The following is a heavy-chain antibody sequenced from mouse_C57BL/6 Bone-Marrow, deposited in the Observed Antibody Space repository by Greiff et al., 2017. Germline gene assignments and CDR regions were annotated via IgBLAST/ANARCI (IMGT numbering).Heavy chain of an antibody. CDR1: GYSFTDYN. Sequence: VQLQQSGPELVKPGASVKISCKASGYSFTDYNMNWVKQSNGKSLEWIGVINPNYGTTSYNQKFKGKATLTVDQSSSTAYMQLNSLTSEDSAVXYCAIRITTVPRYYFDYWGQGTTLTVSS. V-gene: IGHV1-39*01. J-gene: IGHJ2*01. CDR2: INPNYGTT. CDR3: AIRITTVPRYYFDY. D-gene: IGHD1-1*01.